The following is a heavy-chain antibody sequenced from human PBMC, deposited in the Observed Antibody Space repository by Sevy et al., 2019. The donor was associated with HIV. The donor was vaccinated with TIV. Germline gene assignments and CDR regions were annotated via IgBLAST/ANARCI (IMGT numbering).Heavy chain of an antibody. CDR2: IVVGSGNT. CDR3: AAAGRRTVTGHRYFDL. Sequence: ASVKVSCRASGFMFSRSAVQWVRQAPGQGLEWIGWIVVGSGNTYSAQEFQDRVTFTRDMSTNTAYMELNSLRFDDTAVYFCAAAGRRTVTGHRYFDLWGRGTLVTVSS. V-gene: IGHV1-58*01. D-gene: IGHD3-10*01. J-gene: IGHJ2*01. CDR1: GFMFSRSA.